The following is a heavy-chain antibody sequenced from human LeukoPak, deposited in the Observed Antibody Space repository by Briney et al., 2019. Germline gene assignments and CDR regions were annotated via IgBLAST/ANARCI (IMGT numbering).Heavy chain of an antibody. CDR1: GFTFRNYA. V-gene: IGHV3-23*01. Sequence: GGSLRLSCGASGFTFRNYAMGWVRQAPGKGPEWVSVISAADGDNTYYADSVKGRFSISRDNSNYTVYLQMNSLRAEDTAVFYCAKFKGHYYYDSSGYCDNWGQGTLVTVSS. D-gene: IGHD3-22*01. CDR3: AKFKGHYYYDSSGYCDN. CDR2: ISAADGDNT. J-gene: IGHJ4*02.